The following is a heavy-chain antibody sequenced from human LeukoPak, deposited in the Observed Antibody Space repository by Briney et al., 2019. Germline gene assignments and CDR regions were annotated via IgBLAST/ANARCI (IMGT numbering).Heavy chain of an antibody. CDR2: IRYDGSMR. Sequence: PGGSLRLSCAASAFSFSAHGMHWVRQAPGKELEWVAFIRYDGSMRSYADSVRGRFTISSDNSNYIVHLQMDCLRGDDTAVYYCAKEEAAVVSRGHFDFWGQGTLVTGSS. CDR3: AKEEAAVVSRGHFDF. D-gene: IGHD2-15*01. V-gene: IGHV3-30*02. J-gene: IGHJ4*02. CDR1: AFSFSAHG.